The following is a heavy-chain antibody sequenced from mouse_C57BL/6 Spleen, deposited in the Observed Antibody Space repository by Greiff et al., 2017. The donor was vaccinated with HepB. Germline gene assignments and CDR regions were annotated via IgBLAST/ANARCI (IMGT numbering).Heavy chain of an antibody. CDR3: ARLGETAQARTWFAY. J-gene: IGHJ3*01. V-gene: IGHV1-50*01. CDR2: IDPSDSYT. D-gene: IGHD3-2*02. CDR1: GYTFTSYW. Sequence: QVQLQQPGAELVKPGASVKLSCKASGYTFTSYWMQWVKQRPGQGLEWIGEIDPSDSYTNYNQKFKGKATLTVDTSSSTAYMQLSSLTSEDSAVYYCARLGETAQARTWFAYWGQGTLVTVSA.